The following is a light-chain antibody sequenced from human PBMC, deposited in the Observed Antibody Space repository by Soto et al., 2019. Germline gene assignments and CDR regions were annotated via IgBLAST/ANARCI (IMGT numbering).Light chain of an antibody. V-gene: IGKV3D-15*01. J-gene: IGKJ4*01. CDR3: QQYNSWPLT. Sequence: EIELTQSPATLSVSPGERATLSCGASQSVGSDLAWYQQKPGQAPRLVIYDIFTRATGAPTRISGSGSGTEFTLTISSLQSEDFAVYYCQQYNSWPLTFGGGTKVDIK. CDR2: DIF. CDR1: QSVGSD.